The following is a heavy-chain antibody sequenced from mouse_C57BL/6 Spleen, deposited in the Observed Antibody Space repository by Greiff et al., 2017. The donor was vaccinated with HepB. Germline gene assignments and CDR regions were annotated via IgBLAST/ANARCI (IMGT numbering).Heavy chain of an antibody. J-gene: IGHJ3*01. CDR2: ILPGSGST. CDR3: ASGHDYYGSRGAY. Sequence: QVQLQQSGAELMKPGASVKLSCKATGYTFTGYWIEWVKQRPGHGLEWIGEILPGSGSTNYNEKFKGKATFTADTSSNTAYMQLSSLTTEDSAIYYCASGHDYYGSRGAYWGQGTLVTVSA. CDR1: GYTFTGYW. D-gene: IGHD1-1*01. V-gene: IGHV1-9*01.